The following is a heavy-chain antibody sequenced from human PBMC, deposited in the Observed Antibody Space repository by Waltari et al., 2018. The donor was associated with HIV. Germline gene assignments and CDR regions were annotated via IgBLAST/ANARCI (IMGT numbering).Heavy chain of an antibody. V-gene: IGHV1-24*01. Sequence: QVQLVQAGAEVKKPGASVKVSCKVSGYTLTDLSMHWVREAPGKGLEWMGGFDPEDGETIYAQKFQGRVTMTEDTSTDTAYMELSSLRSEDTAVYYCATGVYYGSGSYYPDAFDIWGQGTMVTVSS. J-gene: IGHJ3*02. CDR3: ATGVYYGSGSYYPDAFDI. CDR2: FDPEDGET. D-gene: IGHD3-10*01. CDR1: GYTLTDLS.